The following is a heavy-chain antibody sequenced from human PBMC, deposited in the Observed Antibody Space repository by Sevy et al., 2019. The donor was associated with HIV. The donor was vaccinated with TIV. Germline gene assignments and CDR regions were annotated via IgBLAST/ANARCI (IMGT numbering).Heavy chain of an antibody. J-gene: IGHJ4*02. CDR3: ARDVSGGERLGQLSAYFDY. D-gene: IGHD3-16*02. CDR2: ISFNGGNK. V-gene: IGHV3-30*03. Sequence: GGSLRLSCVGSGFTFRNFGVHWLRQAPGKGLEWLAVISFNGGNKFYADSVRGRFTISRDNSENTMYLQMNSLRVEDTAMYYCARDVSGGERLGQLSAYFDYWGQGTLVTVSS. CDR1: GFTFRNFG.